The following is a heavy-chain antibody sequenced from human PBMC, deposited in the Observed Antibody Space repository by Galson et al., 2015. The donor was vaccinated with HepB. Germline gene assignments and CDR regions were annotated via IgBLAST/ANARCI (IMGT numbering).Heavy chain of an antibody. CDR2: ISAYNGNT. V-gene: IGHV1-18*01. CDR3: ARAPTHCSSTSCRRYYYYYMDV. J-gene: IGHJ6*03. Sequence: SVKVSCKASGYTFTSYGISWVRQAPGQGLEWMGWISAYNGNTNYAQKLQGRVTMTTDTSTSTAYMELRSLRSDDTAVYYCARAPTHCSSTSCRRYYYYYMDVWGKGTTVTVSS. D-gene: IGHD2-2*01. CDR1: GYTFTSYG.